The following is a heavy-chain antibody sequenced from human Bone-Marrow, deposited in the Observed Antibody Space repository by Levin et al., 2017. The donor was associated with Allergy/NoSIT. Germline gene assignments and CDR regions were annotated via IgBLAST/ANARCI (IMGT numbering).Heavy chain of an antibody. CDR3: ARAPEQLVHQWLGNWFDP. J-gene: IGHJ5*02. CDR1: GFTFSSYA. Sequence: GGSLRLSCAASGFTFSSYAMHWVRQAPGKGLEWVAVISYDGSNKYYADSVKGRFTISRDNSKNTLYLQMNSLRAEDTAVYYCARAPEQLVHQWLGNWFDPWGQGTLVTVSS. V-gene: IGHV3-30-3*01. CDR2: ISYDGSNK. D-gene: IGHD6-13*01.